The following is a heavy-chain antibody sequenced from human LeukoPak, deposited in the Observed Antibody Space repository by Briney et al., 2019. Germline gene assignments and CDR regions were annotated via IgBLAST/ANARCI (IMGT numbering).Heavy chain of an antibody. CDR1: GGSISSGDYC. Sequence: PSEILSLTCTVSGGSISSGDYCWSWIRQPPGKGLEWIGYIYYSGSTYYNPSLKSRVTISVDTSKNQFSLKLSSVTAADTAVYYCARGAIFGVVIPWFDPWGQGTLVTVSS. CDR2: IYYSGST. CDR3: ARGAIFGVVIPWFDP. V-gene: IGHV4-30-4*01. J-gene: IGHJ5*02. D-gene: IGHD3-3*01.